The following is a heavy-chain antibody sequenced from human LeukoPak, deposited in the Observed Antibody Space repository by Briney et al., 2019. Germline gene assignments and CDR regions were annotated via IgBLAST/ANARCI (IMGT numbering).Heavy chain of an antibody. J-gene: IGHJ4*02. CDR1: GXSFSGYY. D-gene: IGHD2-21*01. CDR3: AGAEHIVVVPRGLYLDS. V-gene: IGHV4-34*01. Sequence: PSETLSLTCAVYGXSFSGYYWSWIRQPPGKGLEWIGEINHSGSTNYNPSLKSRVTISVDTSKNQFSLKLNSVTAADTAVYYCAGAEHIVVVPRGLYLDSWGQGTLVTVSS. CDR2: INHSGST.